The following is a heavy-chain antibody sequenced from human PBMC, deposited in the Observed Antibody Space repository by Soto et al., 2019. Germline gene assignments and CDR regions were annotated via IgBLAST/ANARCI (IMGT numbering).Heavy chain of an antibody. CDR1: GGSISSGDYY. J-gene: IGHJ3*02. V-gene: IGHV4-30-4*01. CDR3: ARDPPWDSSGWKGYAFDI. Sequence: QVQLQESGPGLVKPSQTLSLTCTVSGGSISSGDYYWSWIRQPPGKGLEWIGYIYYSGSTYYNPSLKSRVTISVDTSENQFSLKLSYVTAADTAVYYCARDPPWDSSGWKGYAFDIWGQGTMVTVSS. D-gene: IGHD6-19*01. CDR2: IYYSGST.